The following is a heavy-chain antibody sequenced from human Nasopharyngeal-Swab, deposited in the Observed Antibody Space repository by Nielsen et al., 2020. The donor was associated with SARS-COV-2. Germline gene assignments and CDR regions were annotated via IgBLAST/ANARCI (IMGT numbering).Heavy chain of an antibody. Sequence: GGSLRLSCAASGFTFRNYAMTWVRQAPGKGLEWVSGISGSGGSTYYVDSVKGRFTISRDNSKNTLYLQMNSLRGEDTAVYYCAKGDLKWVQHKYAMDGWGQGTTVTVSS. V-gene: IGHV3-23*01. CDR1: GFTFRNYA. J-gene: IGHJ6*02. CDR2: ISGSGGST. D-gene: IGHD1-26*01. CDR3: AKGDLKWVQHKYAMDG.